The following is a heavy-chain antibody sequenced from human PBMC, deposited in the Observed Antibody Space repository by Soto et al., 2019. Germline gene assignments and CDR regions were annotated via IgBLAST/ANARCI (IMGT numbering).Heavy chain of an antibody. J-gene: IGHJ2*01. CDR1: GGTFRNYA. CDR2: ITPIFGTA. V-gene: IGHV1-69*13. D-gene: IGHD6-19*01. CDR3: AQTLGLAVAGPGRFDL. Sequence: GASVKVSCKASGGTFRNYAISWVRQAPGQGLEWMGGITPIFGTANYAQKFQGRVTITADESMSTAYMELSRLRSEDTAAYYCAQTLGLAVAGPGRFDLWGRGTLVTVSS.